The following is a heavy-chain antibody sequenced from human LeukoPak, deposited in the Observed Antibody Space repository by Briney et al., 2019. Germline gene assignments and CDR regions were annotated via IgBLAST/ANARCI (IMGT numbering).Heavy chain of an antibody. J-gene: IGHJ4*02. Sequence: PGGPLRLSCAASGFTFSSYVMHWVRQAPGKGLEWVAIISYDGSNEYYADSVKGRFTISRDNSKNTLYLQMNSLRAEDTAVYYCAKDDRWLQFCCWGQGTLVTVSA. D-gene: IGHD5-24*01. CDR1: GFTFSSYV. CDR3: AKDDRWLQFCC. V-gene: IGHV3-30*04. CDR2: ISYDGSNE.